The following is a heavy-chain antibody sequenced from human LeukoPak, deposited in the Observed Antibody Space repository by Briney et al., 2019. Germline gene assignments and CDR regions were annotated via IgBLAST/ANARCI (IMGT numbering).Heavy chain of an antibody. V-gene: IGHV4-31*03. Sequence: PSETLSLTCTVSGGSISSGGYYWRWIRQHPGKGLEWIGYIYYSGSTYYNPSLKSRVTISVDTSKNQFSLKLSSVTAADTAVYYCARELVVVVGHYYYYYGMDVWGQGTTVTVSS. CDR1: GGSISSGGYY. D-gene: IGHD2-15*01. CDR2: IYYSGST. J-gene: IGHJ6*02. CDR3: ARELVVVVGHYYYYYGMDV.